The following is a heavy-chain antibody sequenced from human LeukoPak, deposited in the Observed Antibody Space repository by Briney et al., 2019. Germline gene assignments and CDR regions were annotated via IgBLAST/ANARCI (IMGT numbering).Heavy chain of an antibody. J-gene: IGHJ4*02. CDR2: ISTSSSYI. D-gene: IGHD6-6*01. Sequence: GGSLRLSCAASGFTFSSYSMNWVRQAPGKGLEWVSFISTSSSYIYYADSVKGRFTISRDNAKNSLYLQMNSLRAEDTAVYYCARGEWSSSPFDYWGQGTLVTVSS. V-gene: IGHV3-21*01. CDR1: GFTFSSYS. CDR3: ARGEWSSSPFDY.